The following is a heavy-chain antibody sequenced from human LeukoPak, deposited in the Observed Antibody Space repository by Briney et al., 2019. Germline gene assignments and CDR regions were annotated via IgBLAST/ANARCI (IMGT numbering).Heavy chain of an antibody. D-gene: IGHD1-26*01. V-gene: IGHV4-34*01. CDR2: INHSGTT. J-gene: IGHJ6*03. Sequence: SETLSLTCTVYGGSFSGYNWNWIRQSPGKGLEWIGEINHSGTTNYNSSLKSRVTVSVDTSKNQFSLKLSSVTAADKAVYYCARRYSGSYGLYSHHSMDVWGKGTTVTISS. CDR3: ARRYSGSYGLYSHHSMDV. CDR1: GGSFSGYN.